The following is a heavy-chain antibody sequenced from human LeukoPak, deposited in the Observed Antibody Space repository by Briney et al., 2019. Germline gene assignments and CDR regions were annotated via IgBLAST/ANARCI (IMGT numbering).Heavy chain of an antibody. CDR2: IHYSGST. V-gene: IGHV4-30-4*01. Sequence: PSQALSLTCTVSGGSISSGDYYWSWIRQPPGKGLEWIGYIHYSGSTYYNPSLKSRVTISVDTSKNQFSLKLSSVTAADTAVYYCARDTLDRGDAFDIWGQGTMVTVSS. CDR1: GGSISSGDYY. J-gene: IGHJ3*02. CDR3: ARDTLDRGDAFDI. D-gene: IGHD3-10*01.